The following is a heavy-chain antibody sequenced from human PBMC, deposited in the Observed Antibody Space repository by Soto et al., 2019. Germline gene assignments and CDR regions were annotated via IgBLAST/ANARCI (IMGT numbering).Heavy chain of an antibody. J-gene: IGHJ6*02. CDR1: GFTVSGNC. V-gene: IGHV3-66*01. D-gene: IGHD3-22*01. Sequence: GGSLRLSCAASGFTVSGNCMTWVRQAPGKGLEWVSVIYSGGNTYYADSVKDRFTISRDNSKNTLYLQMNSLRAEDTAVYYCARSPRDSSNYFYYYGMDVWGQGTTVTVSS. CDR3: ARSPRDSSNYFYYYGMDV. CDR2: IYSGGNT.